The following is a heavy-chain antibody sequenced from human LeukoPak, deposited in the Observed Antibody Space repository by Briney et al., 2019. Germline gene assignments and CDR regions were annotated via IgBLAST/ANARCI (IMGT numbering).Heavy chain of an antibody. D-gene: IGHD2-2*01. Sequence: PSETLSLTCAVYGGSFSGYYWSWIRQPPGKGLEWIGEINHSGSTNYNPSLKSRVTISVDTSKNQFSLKLSSVTAADTAVYYCARSLCSSTSCYDNWFDPWGQGTLVTVSP. J-gene: IGHJ5*02. CDR3: ARSLCSSTSCYDNWFDP. V-gene: IGHV4-34*01. CDR2: INHSGST. CDR1: GGSFSGYY.